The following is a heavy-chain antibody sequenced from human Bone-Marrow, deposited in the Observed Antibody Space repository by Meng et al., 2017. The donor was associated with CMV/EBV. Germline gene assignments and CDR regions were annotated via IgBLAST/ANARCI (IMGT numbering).Heavy chain of an antibody. CDR3: ERVGYDFWTSR. J-gene: IGHJ4*02. D-gene: IGHD3-3*01. CDR1: GFTFSSYS. Sequence: GESLKISCAASGFTFSSYSMNWVRQAPGKGLEWVSSISISSSYISYADSVKGRFTISRDNAKNSLYLQMNSLRAEDTAVYYCERVGYDFWTSRWGQGTLVTVSS. CDR2: ISISSSYI. V-gene: IGHV3-21*01.